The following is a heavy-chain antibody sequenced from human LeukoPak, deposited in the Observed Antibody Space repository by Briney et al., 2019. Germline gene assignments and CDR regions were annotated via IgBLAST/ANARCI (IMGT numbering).Heavy chain of an antibody. CDR1: GYTFTDYF. J-gene: IGHJ3*02. D-gene: IGHD2-21*01. CDR3: ARAYRRAYDDAFGI. CDR2: INPHSGDT. Sequence: ASVKVSCKASGYTFTDYFMHWVRQAPGQGLEWLGWINPHSGDTNYAQRFQGWVTMTRDTSISTAYMELSSLTSDDTAVYFCARAYRRAYDDAFGIWGQGTMVTVSS. V-gene: IGHV1-2*04.